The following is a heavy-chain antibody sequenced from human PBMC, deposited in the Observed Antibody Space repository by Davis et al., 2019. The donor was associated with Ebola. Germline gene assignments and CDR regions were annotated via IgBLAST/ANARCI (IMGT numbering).Heavy chain of an antibody. D-gene: IGHD2-2*01. CDR2: ISGSGGST. V-gene: IGHV3-23*01. CDR3: ARQLPYYSYGMDV. CDR1: GFTFSSYA. Sequence: GESLKISCAASGFTFSSYAMSWVRQAPGKGLEWVSAISGSGGSTYYADSVKGQFTISRDNSKNTLYLQMNSLRAEDTAVYFCARQLPYYSYGMDVWGQGTTVTVSS. J-gene: IGHJ6*02.